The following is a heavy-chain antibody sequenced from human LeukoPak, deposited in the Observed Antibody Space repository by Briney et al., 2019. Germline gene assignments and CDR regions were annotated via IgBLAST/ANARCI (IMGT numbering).Heavy chain of an antibody. J-gene: IGHJ5*01. D-gene: IGHD3-10*01. CDR2: ISSSSGYI. V-gene: IGHV3-21*01. CDR1: GFSFSSHN. CDR3: ARGGTITMVRGGNNWLAS. Sequence: GGSLRLSCAGSGFSFSSHNMNWVRQAPGKGLEWVSSISSSSGYIYYADSVKGRFTISRDNAKNSLYLQMNSLRAEDTAVYYCARGGTITMVRGGNNWLASWGHGTLVTVSS.